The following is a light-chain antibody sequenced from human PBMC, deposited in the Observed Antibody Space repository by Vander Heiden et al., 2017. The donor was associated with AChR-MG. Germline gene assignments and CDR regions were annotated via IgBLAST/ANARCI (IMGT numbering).Light chain of an antibody. Sequence: DIQMTQSPSSLSASVGDRVTITCQASQDISNYLNWYQQKPGKAPKLLIYDASKLEKGVPSRFSGSGSGTDFTFTISSLQPEDIAKYYWQHDYNVHTFGQRTRLEIK. J-gene: IGKJ5*01. CDR1: QDISNY. CDR3: QHDYNVHT. V-gene: IGKV1-33*01. CDR2: DAS.